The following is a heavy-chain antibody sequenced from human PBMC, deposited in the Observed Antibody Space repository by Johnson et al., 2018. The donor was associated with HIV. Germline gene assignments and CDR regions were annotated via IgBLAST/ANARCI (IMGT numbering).Heavy chain of an antibody. CDR3: ARAGIAARPPTRPPDAFDI. V-gene: IGHV3-66*01. CDR1: GITVGTNY. D-gene: IGHD6-6*01. J-gene: IGHJ3*02. Sequence: VQLVESGGGLVQPGGSLRLSCAASGITVGTNYMSWVRQAPGKGLEWVSVIFSVGDVYYADSMRGRFTISRDNARNSLYLEMNGLRAEDTAVYYCARAGIAARPPTRPPDAFDIWGQGTMVTVSS. CDR2: IFSVGDV.